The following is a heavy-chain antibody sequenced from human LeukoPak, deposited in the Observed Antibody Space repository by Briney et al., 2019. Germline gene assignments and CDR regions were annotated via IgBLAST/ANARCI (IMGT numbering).Heavy chain of an antibody. CDR2: IDPEDGET. J-gene: IGHJ4*02. CDR3: ARDPIPYYYGSGSYHCDY. V-gene: IGHV1-24*01. Sequence: ASVKVSCKVSGYSLTELSIHWVRQAPGKGLEWMGGIDPEDGETLYAQNLQGRVTMTEDTSTDTAYMELSSLRSEDTAVYYCARDPIPYYYGSGSYHCDYWGQGTLVTVSS. CDR1: GYSLTELS. D-gene: IGHD3-10*01.